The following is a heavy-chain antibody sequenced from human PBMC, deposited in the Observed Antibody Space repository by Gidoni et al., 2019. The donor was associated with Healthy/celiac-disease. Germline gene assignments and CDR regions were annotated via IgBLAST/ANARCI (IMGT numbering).Heavy chain of an antibody. V-gene: IGHV3-73*01. CDR3: TPFGGRGY. CDR1: GFTFSGSA. CDR2: IRSKANSYAT. Sequence: EVQLVESGGGLVQPGGYLKRSCAASGFTFSGSAMHWVRQASGKGLEWVGRIRSKANSYATAYAASVKGRFTISIDDSKNTAYLQMNSLKTEDTAVYYCTPFGGRGYWGQGTLVTVSS. J-gene: IGHJ4*02. D-gene: IGHD3-10*01.